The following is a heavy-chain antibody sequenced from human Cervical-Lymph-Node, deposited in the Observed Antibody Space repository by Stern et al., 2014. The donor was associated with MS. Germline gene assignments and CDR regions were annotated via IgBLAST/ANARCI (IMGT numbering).Heavy chain of an antibody. CDR1: GFSLTTSAMC. V-gene: IGHV2-70*01. CDR3: ARCRWHSRRWYYFDY. J-gene: IGHJ4*02. Sequence: QITLKESGPALVKPTQTLTLTCTFSGFSLTTSAMCVSWIRQPPGKALEXLALIDWDDDKYYNTSLKTRLTISKDTSKNQVLLALTTRDPVDTATYYCARCRWHSRRWYYFDYWGQGTLVTVSS. CDR2: IDWDDDK. D-gene: IGHD6-13*01.